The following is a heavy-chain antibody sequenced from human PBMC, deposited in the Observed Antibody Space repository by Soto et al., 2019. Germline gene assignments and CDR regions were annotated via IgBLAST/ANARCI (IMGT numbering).Heavy chain of an antibody. V-gene: IGHV3-23*01. CDR1: GFTFSRYA. CDR2: VADNGLST. D-gene: IGHD3-3*01. Sequence: EVHLLESGGGLVQPGGSLRLSCAASGFTFSRYAMNWVRQAPGKGLEWVSAVADNGLSTYYADSVKGLFTVSRDNSKNTLYLQLINVRAEDTAVYYCAKDSGFLDTAGFMYFDYWGQGILVTVSS. CDR3: AKDSGFLDTAGFMYFDY. J-gene: IGHJ4*02.